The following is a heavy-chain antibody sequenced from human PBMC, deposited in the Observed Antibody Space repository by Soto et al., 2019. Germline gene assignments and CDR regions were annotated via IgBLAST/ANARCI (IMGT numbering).Heavy chain of an antibody. Sequence: SETLSLTCTISGGSFSSHSKSWVRQSPGKGLEWIGEIHHDGSTNYNPSLKSRVTISGHTSKNHFSLELGSVTAADTAVYYCATYDVGTIIQDYWGQGTLVTVSS. CDR1: GGSFSSHS. CDR3: ATYDVGTIIQDY. CDR2: IHHDGST. J-gene: IGHJ4*02. D-gene: IGHD2-8*01. V-gene: IGHV4-34*01.